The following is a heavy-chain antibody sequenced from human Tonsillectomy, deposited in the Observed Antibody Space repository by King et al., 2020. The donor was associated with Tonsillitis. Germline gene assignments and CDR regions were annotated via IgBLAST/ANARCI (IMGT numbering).Heavy chain of an antibody. Sequence: QLVQSGGGLVQPGRSLRLSCTASGFTFGDYAMSWFRQAPGKGLEWVGFISSKAYGGTTEYAASVKGRFTISRDDAKSIAYLQMNSLKTEDTAVYYCTRAGGDWCSGDCYSGPPSDAFDIWGQGTMVTVSS. D-gene: IGHD2-21*02. CDR2: ISSKAYGGTT. J-gene: IGHJ3*02. V-gene: IGHV3-49*03. CDR3: TRAGGDWCSGDCYSGPPSDAFDI. CDR1: GFTFGDYA.